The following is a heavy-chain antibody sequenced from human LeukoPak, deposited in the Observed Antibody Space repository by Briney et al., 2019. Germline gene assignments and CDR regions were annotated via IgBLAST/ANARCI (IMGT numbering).Heavy chain of an antibody. CDR3: ATTRRYCSSTSCRPNYGMDV. CDR1: GGSFSGYY. Sequence: SETLSLTCAVYGGSFSGYYWSWIRQPPGKGLEWIGEINHSGSTNYNPSLKSRVTISVDTSKNQFSLKLSSVTAADTAVYYCATTRRYCSSTSCRPNYGMDVWGQGTTVTVSS. V-gene: IGHV4-34*01. D-gene: IGHD2-2*01. J-gene: IGHJ6*02. CDR2: INHSGST.